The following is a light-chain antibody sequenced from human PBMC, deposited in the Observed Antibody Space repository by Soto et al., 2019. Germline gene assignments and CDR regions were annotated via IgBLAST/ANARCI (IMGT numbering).Light chain of an antibody. CDR1: YDISSS. CDR2: DSS. Sequence: DIQLTQSPSFLSASVEDRVTISCRASYDISSSLAWYQQEPGKPPKLLIYDSSTLQTGVPSRFTGSGSGRKFTLTISNLQPDDYATYYCQHCDTYWAFGQGTKVEIK. V-gene: IGKV1-9*01. J-gene: IGKJ1*01. CDR3: QHCDTYWA.